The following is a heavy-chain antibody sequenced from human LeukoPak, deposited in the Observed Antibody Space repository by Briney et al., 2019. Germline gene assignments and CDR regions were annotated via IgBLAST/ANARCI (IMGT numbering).Heavy chain of an antibody. CDR3: ASRRSGWPNDAFDI. D-gene: IGHD6-19*01. CDR1: GFIFGGYT. CDR2: ISASGGNM. V-gene: IGHV3-48*01. J-gene: IGHJ3*02. Sequence: GSLRLSCAGSGFIFGGYTMNWVRQAPGKGLGGLSYISASGGNMFYADSVKGRFTISRDNAKNSVYLQMNSLRAEDTAVYYCASRRSGWPNDAFDIWGQGTMVTVTS.